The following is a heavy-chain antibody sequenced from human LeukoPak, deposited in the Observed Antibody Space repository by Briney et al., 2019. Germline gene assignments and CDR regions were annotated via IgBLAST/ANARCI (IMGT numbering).Heavy chain of an antibody. CDR1: GGSISSYY. V-gene: IGHV4-59*08. Sequence: SETLSLTCTVSGGSISSYYWSWIRQPPGKGLEWIGYIYYSGSTNYKPSLKSRVTISVDTSKNQFSLKLSSVTAADTAVYYCASFTMYRYCSGGNCYSSPAKNWGQGTLVTVSS. CDR2: IYYSGST. D-gene: IGHD2-15*01. J-gene: IGHJ4*02. CDR3: ASFTMYRYCSGGNCYSSPAKN.